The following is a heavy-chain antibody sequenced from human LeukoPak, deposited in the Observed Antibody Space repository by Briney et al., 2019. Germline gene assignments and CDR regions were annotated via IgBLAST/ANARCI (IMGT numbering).Heavy chain of an antibody. CDR1: GGSFSGYY. CDR2: INHSGST. J-gene: IGHJ5*02. Sequence: SETLSLTCAVYGGSFSGYYWSWIRQPPGKGLDWIGEINHSGSTNYNPSLKSRVTISVDTSKNQFSLKLSSVTAADTAVYYCARGPPYYDFWGGHYGTNWFDPWGQGTLVTVSS. D-gene: IGHD3-3*01. CDR3: ARGPPYYDFWGGHYGTNWFDP. V-gene: IGHV4-34*01.